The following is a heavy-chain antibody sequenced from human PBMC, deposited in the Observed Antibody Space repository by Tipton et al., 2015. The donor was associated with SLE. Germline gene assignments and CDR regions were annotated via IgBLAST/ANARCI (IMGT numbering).Heavy chain of an antibody. D-gene: IGHD3-3*01. CDR3: ARGLYDFWSGYYNWFDP. Sequence: TLSLTCTVSGGSISSGDYYWSWIRQHPGKGLEWTGYIYHSGSTDYNASLKSRVTISVDTSKNQFSLKLSSVTAADTAVYYCARGLYDFWSGYYNWFDPWGQGTLVTVSS. CDR1: GGSISSGDYY. J-gene: IGHJ5*02. V-gene: IGHV4-31*03. CDR2: IYHSGST.